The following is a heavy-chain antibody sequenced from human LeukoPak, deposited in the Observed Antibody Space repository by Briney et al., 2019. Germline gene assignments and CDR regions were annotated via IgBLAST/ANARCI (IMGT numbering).Heavy chain of an antibody. CDR1: GSSFTSYW. V-gene: IGHV5-51*01. J-gene: IGHJ4*02. CDR2: IYPGDSDT. CDR3: ARRIGYYGSGSYYYYFDY. Sequence: GESLKISCKGSGSSFTSYWIGWVRQMPGKGLEWMGIIYPGDSDTRYSPSFQGQVTISADKSISTAYLQWSSLKASDTAMYYCARRIGYYGSGSYYYYFDYWGQGTLVTVSS. D-gene: IGHD3-10*01.